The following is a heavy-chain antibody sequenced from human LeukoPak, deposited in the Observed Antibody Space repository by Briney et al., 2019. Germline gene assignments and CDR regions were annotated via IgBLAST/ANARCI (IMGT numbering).Heavy chain of an antibody. Sequence: ASVKVSCKASGGTFSSYAISWARQAPGQGLEWMGGIIPIFGTANYAQKFQGRVTITTDESTSTAYMELSSLRSEDTAVYYCARSAAAGINYYYYYMDVWGKGTTVTVSS. D-gene: IGHD6-13*01. CDR1: GGTFSSYA. CDR3: ARSAAAGINYYYYYMDV. CDR2: IIPIFGTA. J-gene: IGHJ6*03. V-gene: IGHV1-69*05.